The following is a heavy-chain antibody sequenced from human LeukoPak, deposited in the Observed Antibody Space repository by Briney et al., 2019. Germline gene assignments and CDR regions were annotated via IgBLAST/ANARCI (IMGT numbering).Heavy chain of an antibody. CDR2: IYYSGST. CDR3: ARHVGGYEPFDY. V-gene: IGHV4-59*08. Sequence: PSETLSLTCTVSGGSISSYYWSWIRQPPGKGLEWIGYIYYSGSTNYNPSLKSRVTISVDTSKNQFSLKLSSVTAADTAVYYCARHVGGYEPFDYWGQGTLVTVSS. J-gene: IGHJ4*02. D-gene: IGHD5-12*01. CDR1: GGSISSYY.